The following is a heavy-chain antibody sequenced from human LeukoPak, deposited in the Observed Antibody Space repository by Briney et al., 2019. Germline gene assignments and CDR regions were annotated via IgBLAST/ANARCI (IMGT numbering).Heavy chain of an antibody. J-gene: IGHJ5*02. Sequence: SETLSLTCTVSGGSISTYYWSWIRQPAGKGLEWIGRVYPSGRTSYNPSLENRVTMSVDTSKKQFSLKLRSVTAADTAVYYCASGGQISAANWFDPWGQGTLVTVSS. CDR1: GGSISTYY. CDR3: ASGGQISAANWFDP. CDR2: VYPSGRT. D-gene: IGHD6-13*01. V-gene: IGHV4-4*07.